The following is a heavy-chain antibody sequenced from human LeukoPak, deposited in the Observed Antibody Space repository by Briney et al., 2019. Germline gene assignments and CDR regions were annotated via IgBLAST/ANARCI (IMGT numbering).Heavy chain of an antibody. D-gene: IGHD4-23*01. CDR2: IYSGGST. CDR3: AKGDYGGNSHTFDI. Sequence: RAGGSLRLSCAASGFTVSSNYMSWVRQAPGKGLEWVSIIYSGGSTYYADSVKGRFTISRDNSKNTLSLQVNSLRSEDTAVYFCAKGDYGGNSHTFDIWGQGTMVTVSS. CDR1: GFTVSSNY. J-gene: IGHJ3*02. V-gene: IGHV3-53*05.